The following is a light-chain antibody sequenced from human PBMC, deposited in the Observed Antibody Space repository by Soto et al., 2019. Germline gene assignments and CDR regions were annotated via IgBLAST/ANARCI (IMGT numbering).Light chain of an antibody. CDR1: QSVSASY. CDR3: QHYGTSPRT. V-gene: IGKV3-20*01. Sequence: IVLTQSPGTLSLSPGERATLSCRASQSVSASYLAWYQQKPGQAPRLLIYGASSRATGIPDRFSGSGSGTDFTLIISRLEPEDFAVYYCQHYGTSPRTFGQGTKVESK. J-gene: IGKJ1*01. CDR2: GAS.